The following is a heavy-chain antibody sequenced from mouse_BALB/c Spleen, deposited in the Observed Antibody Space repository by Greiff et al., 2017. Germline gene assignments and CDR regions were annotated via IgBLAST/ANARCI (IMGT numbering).Heavy chain of an antibody. V-gene: IGHV2-2*02. Sequence: VQLQQSGPGLVQPSQSLSITCTVSGFSLTSYGVHWVRQSPGKGLEWLGVIWSGGSTDYNAAFISRLSISKDNSKSQVFFKMNSLQANDTAIYYCATSSYYGNYLFAYWGQGTLVTVSA. D-gene: IGHD2-10*01. CDR2: IWSGGST. J-gene: IGHJ3*01. CDR3: ATSSYYGNYLFAY. CDR1: GFSLTSYG.